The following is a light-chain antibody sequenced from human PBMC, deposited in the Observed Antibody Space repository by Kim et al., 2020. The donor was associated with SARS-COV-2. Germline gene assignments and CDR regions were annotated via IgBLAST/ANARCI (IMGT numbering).Light chain of an antibody. Sequence: STLSASVGDRVIITCRASQSNSMWLAWYQQKPGKAPKLLISKASSLQSGVPSRFSGSGSGTEFTLTISSLQPDDFGTYYCQQYDNYFGQGTKPEI. J-gene: IGKJ2*01. CDR3: QQYDNY. CDR2: KAS. CDR1: QSNSMW. V-gene: IGKV1-5*03.